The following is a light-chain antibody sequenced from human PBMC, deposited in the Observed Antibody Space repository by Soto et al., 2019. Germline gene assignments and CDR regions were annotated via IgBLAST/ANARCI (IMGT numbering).Light chain of an antibody. J-gene: IGKJ2*01. CDR3: QQYNNWPPRMYT. CDR2: GAS. CDR1: QSVSSN. Sequence: EIVMTQSPATLSVSPGERATLSCRASQSVSSNLAWYQQKPGQAPSLLIYGASTRATGIPARFSGSGSGTEFTLTLSSLQSEDFAVYYCQQYNNWPPRMYTFGQGTKLEIK. V-gene: IGKV3-15*01.